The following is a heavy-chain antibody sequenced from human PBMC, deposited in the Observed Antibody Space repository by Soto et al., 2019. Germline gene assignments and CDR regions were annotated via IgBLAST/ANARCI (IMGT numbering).Heavy chain of an antibody. V-gene: IGHV1-58*01. CDR3: AAESVVVTRDAFDI. CDR1: GFTFTSSA. D-gene: IGHD3-22*01. CDR2: IVVGSGNT. Sequence: GASVKVSCKASGFTFTSSAVQWVRQARGQRLEWIGWIVVGSGNTNYTQKFQERVTITRDMSTSTAYLELSSLRSEDTAVYYCAAESVVVTRDAFDIWGQGTMVTVSS. J-gene: IGHJ3*02.